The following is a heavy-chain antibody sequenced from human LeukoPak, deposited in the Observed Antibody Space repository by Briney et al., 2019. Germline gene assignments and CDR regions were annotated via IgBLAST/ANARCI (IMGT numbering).Heavy chain of an antibody. CDR3: AKKGATHWYFDL. CDR2: ISSSGVNT. V-gene: IGHV3-23*01. Sequence: GGSLRLSCAASGFTFSSNVMSWVRQAPGKGLDWVSAISSSGVNTYYADSVKGRFTISRDNSRNTLYLQMHSLRAEDTAVYYCAKKGATHWYFDLWGRGTLVTVSS. J-gene: IGHJ2*01. CDR1: GFTFSSNV.